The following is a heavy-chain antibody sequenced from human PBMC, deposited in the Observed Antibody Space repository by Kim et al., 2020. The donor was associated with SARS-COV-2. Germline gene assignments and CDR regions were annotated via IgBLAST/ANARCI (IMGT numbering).Heavy chain of an antibody. Sequence: SETLSLTCAVYGGSFSGYYWSWIRQPPGKGLEWIGEINHSGSTNYNPSLKSRVTISVDTSKNQFSLRLSSVTAADTAVYYCARGARWLQYLFDYWGQGTLVTVSS. CDR1: GGSFSGYY. V-gene: IGHV4-34*01. J-gene: IGHJ4*02. D-gene: IGHD5-12*01. CDR3: ARGARWLQYLFDY. CDR2: INHSGST.